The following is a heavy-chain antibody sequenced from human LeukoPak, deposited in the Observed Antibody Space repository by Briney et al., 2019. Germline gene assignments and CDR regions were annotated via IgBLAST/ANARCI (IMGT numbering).Heavy chain of an antibody. CDR3: ARRGYSYGYAFDI. CDR2: IYTSGST. CDR1: GGSISSYY. V-gene: IGHV4-4*09. D-gene: IGHD5-18*01. J-gene: IGHJ3*02. Sequence: SETLSLTCTVSGGSISSYYWSWIRQPPGKGLERIGYIYTSGSTNYNPSLKSRVTISVDTSKNQFSLKLSSVTAADTAVYYCARRGYSYGYAFDIWGQGTMVTVSS.